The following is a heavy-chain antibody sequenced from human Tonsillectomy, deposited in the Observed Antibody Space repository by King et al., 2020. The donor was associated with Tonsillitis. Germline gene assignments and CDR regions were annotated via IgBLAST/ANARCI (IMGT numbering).Heavy chain of an antibody. D-gene: IGHD6-13*01. V-gene: IGHV3-7*01. CDR3: ARVSSSWPNFQH. J-gene: IGHJ1*01. CDR1: GFTFSSYC. CDR2: IKQDGTEK. Sequence: VQLVESGGGLVQPGGSLRLSCAASGFTFSSYCMSWVRQAPGKGLEWVANIKQDGTEKYYVDSVEGRFTISRDNAKNSLYLQMNSLRAEDTAGYYCARVSSSWPNFQHWGQGALVTVSS.